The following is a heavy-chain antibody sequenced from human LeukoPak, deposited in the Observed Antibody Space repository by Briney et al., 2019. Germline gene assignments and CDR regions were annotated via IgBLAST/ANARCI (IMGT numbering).Heavy chain of an antibody. Sequence: GGSLRLSCAASGFTFSSYGMHWVHQAPGKGLEWVAVIWYDGSNKYYADSVKGRFTISRDNSKNTLYLQMNSLRAEDTAVYYCARDELVPAAISYYYYGMDVWGQGTTVTVSS. CDR3: ARDELVPAAISYYYYGMDV. CDR2: IWYDGSNK. V-gene: IGHV3-33*01. CDR1: GFTFSSYG. J-gene: IGHJ6*02. D-gene: IGHD2-2*02.